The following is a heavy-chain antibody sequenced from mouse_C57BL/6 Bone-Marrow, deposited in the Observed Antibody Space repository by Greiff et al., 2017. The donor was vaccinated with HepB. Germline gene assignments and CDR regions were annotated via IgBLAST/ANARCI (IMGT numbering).Heavy chain of an antibody. D-gene: IGHD1-1*01. V-gene: IGHV5-9-1*02. J-gene: IGHJ3*01. CDR3: TRAGYYGSSYDAY. CDR2: IGSGGDYI. Sequence: EVKVEESGEGLVKPGGSLKLSCAASGFTFSSYAMSWVRQTPEKRLEWVAYIGSGGDYIYYADTVKGRFTISRDNARNTLYLQMSSLKSEDTAMYYCTRAGYYGSSYDAYWGQGTLVTVSA. CDR1: GFTFSSYA.